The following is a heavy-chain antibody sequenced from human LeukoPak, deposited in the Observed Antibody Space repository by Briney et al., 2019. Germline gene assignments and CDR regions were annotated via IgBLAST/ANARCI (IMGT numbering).Heavy chain of an antibody. V-gene: IGHV4-34*01. CDR1: GGSFSGYY. D-gene: IGHD2-15*01. Sequence: SETLSPTCAVYGGSFSGYYWSWIRQPPGKGLEWIGQINHSGSTNYNPSLKSRVTISVDTSKNQFSLKLRSVTAADTTAYYCAKLTSRLGSFDYWGQGTLVTVSS. CDR2: INHSGST. J-gene: IGHJ4*02. CDR3: AKLTSRLGSFDY.